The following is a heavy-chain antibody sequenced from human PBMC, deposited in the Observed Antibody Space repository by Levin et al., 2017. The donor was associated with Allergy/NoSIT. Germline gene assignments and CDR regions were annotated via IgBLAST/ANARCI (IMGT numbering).Heavy chain of an antibody. CDR2: IKYSGST. V-gene: IGHV4-59*08. CDR1: GCSISSYY. Sequence: SETLSLTCTVSGCSISSYYWSWIRQPPGKGLEWIGYIKYSGSTNYSPSLKSRVTISLDTSQNQFSLRLSSVTAADTAVYYCARHRDDYNSFDYWGQGTLVTVSS. D-gene: IGHD5-24*01. J-gene: IGHJ4*02. CDR3: ARHRDDYNSFDY.